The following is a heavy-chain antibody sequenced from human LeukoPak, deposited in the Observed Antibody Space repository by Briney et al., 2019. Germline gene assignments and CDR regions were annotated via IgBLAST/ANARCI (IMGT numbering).Heavy chain of an antibody. D-gene: IGHD3-22*01. CDR1: GFTFSSYG. CDR3: ARDPTQFHYYDSSGYYDY. Sequence: QTGGSLRLSCAASGFTFSSYGMHWVRQAPGKGLEWVAVIWYDGSNKYYADSVKGRFTISRDNSKNTLYLQMNSLRAEDTAVYYCARDPTQFHYYDSSGYYDYWGQGTLVTVSS. V-gene: IGHV3-33*01. J-gene: IGHJ4*02. CDR2: IWYDGSNK.